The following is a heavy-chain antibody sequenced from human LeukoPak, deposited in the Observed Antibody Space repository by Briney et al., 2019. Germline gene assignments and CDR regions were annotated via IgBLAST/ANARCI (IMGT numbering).Heavy chain of an antibody. CDR1: GFTFSSYG. D-gene: IGHD2-2*01. Sequence: GGSLRLSCAASGFTFSSYGMHWVRQAPGKGLEWVAVIWYDGSNKYYADSVKGRFTISRDNSKNTLYLQMNSLRAEDTAVYYCARGIVVPAADGVYWGQETLVTVSS. V-gene: IGHV3-33*01. CDR3: ARGIVVPAADGVY. CDR2: IWYDGSNK. J-gene: IGHJ4*02.